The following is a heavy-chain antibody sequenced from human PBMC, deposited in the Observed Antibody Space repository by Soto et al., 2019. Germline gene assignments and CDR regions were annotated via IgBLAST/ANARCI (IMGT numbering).Heavy chain of an antibody. CDR1: GFTFSSYA. CDR2: ISGSGGST. V-gene: IGHV3-23*01. Sequence: GGSLRLSCAASGFTFSSYAMSWVRQAPWKGPEWVSAISGSGGSTYYADSVKGRFTISRDNSKNTLYLQMNSLRAEDTAVYYCAKAPYSGSLRRLYYFDYWGQGTLVTVSS. J-gene: IGHJ4*02. CDR3: AKAPYSGSLRRLYYFDY. D-gene: IGHD1-26*01.